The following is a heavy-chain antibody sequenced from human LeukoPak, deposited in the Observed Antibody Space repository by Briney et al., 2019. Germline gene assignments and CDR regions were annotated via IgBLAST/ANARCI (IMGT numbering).Heavy chain of an antibody. Sequence: SETLSLTCAVYGGSFSGYYWSWIRQPPGKGLEWIGYIYHTGSTSYSPSLKSRVTISADTSQNQFSLKLSSVTAADTAVYYCASRKLGNDYWGQGTLVTVSS. J-gene: IGHJ4*02. CDR2: IYHTGST. CDR3: ASRKLGNDY. V-gene: IGHV4-59*01. D-gene: IGHD7-27*01. CDR1: GGSFSGYY.